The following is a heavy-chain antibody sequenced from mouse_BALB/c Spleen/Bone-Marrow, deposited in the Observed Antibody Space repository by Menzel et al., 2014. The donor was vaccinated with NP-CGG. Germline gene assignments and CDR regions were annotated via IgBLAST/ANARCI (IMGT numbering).Heavy chain of an antibody. J-gene: IGHJ3*01. CDR1: GFNIKDYY. CDR2: IDPENGDT. Sequence: VQLQQPGAELVWSGASVKLSCTASGFNIKDYYMHWVKQRPEQGLEWIGWIDPENGDTEYAPKFQGKATMPADTSSNTAYLQLISLTAEDTAVYYCNSYRIHALFAYWGQGTLVTVSA. D-gene: IGHD2-12*01. CDR3: NSYRIHALFAY. V-gene: IGHV14-4*02.